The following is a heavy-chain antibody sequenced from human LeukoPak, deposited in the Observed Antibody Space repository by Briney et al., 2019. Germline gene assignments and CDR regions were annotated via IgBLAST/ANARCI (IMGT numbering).Heavy chain of an antibody. CDR3: ARDDYSNYGYYYYYMDV. Sequence: SETLSLTCAVYGGSFSGYYWSWIRQPPGKGLEWIGEINHSGSTNYNPSLKSRVTISVDTSKNQFSLKLSSVTAADTAVYYCARDDYSNYGYYYYYMDVWGKGTTVTVSS. CDR1: GGSFSGYY. V-gene: IGHV4-34*01. D-gene: IGHD4-11*01. J-gene: IGHJ6*03. CDR2: INHSGST.